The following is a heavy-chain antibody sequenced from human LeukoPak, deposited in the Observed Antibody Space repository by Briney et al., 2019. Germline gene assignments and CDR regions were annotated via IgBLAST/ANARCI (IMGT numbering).Heavy chain of an antibody. CDR2: IKQDGSEK. V-gene: IGHV3-7*01. CDR3: ARDSLGSGPPGYYYYGMDV. CDR1: GFTFSSYW. D-gene: IGHD3-3*01. Sequence: GGSLRLSCAASGFTFSSYWMSWVRQAPGKGLERVANIKQDGSEKYYVDSVKGRFTISRDNAKNSLYLQMNSLRAEDTAVYYCARDSLGSGPPGYYYYGMDVWGQGTTVTVSS. J-gene: IGHJ6*02.